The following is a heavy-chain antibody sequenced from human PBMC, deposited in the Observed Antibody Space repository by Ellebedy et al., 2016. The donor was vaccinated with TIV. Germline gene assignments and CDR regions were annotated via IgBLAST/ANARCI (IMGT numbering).Heavy chain of an antibody. D-gene: IGHD6-13*01. CDR2: IRSKAYGGTT. J-gene: IGHJ6*02. CDR3: TRDLTTLAAAGTGIYYYTMDV. Sequence: GGSLRLXCTASGFTFGDYAMSWVRQAPGKGLEWVRFIRSKAYGGTTDYAASVKGRFTISSDDSKSIAYLQMNSLKAEDTAAYYCTRDLTTLAAAGTGIYYYTMDVWGQGTTVTVSS. CDR1: GFTFGDYA. V-gene: IGHV3-49*04.